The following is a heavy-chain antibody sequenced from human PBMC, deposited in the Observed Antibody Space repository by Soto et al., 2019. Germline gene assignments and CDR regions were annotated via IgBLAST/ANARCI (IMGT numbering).Heavy chain of an antibody. J-gene: IGHJ6*02. CDR3: AKDRGCIAAQRYYYYGMDV. CDR2: ISYDGSNK. D-gene: IGHD6-6*01. CDR1: GFTFSSYG. Sequence: PGGSLRLSCAASGFTFSSYGMHWVRQAPGKGLEWVAVISYDGSNKYYADSVKGRFTISRDNSKNTLYLQMNSLRAEDTAVYYCAKDRGCIAAQRYYYYGMDVWGQGTTVTVSS. V-gene: IGHV3-30*18.